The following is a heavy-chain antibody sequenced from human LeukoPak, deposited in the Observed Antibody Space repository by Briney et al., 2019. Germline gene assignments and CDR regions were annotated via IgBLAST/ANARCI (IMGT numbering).Heavy chain of an antibody. V-gene: IGHV3-7*01. J-gene: IGHJ5*02. CDR2: IKQDGSEK. CDR3: ARPGPYGSGSYVDWFDP. CDR1: GFTFSSYW. Sequence: TGGSLRLSCAASGFTFSSYWMSWVRRAPGKGLECVANIKQDGSEKYYVDSVKGRFTISRDNAKNSPYLQMNSLRVEDRAVYYCARPGPYGSGSYVDWFDPWGQGTLVTVSS. D-gene: IGHD3-10*01.